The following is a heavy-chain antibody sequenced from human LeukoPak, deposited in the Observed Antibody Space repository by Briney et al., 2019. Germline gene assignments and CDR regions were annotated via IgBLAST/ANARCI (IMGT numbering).Heavy chain of an antibody. D-gene: IGHD3-16*01. CDR2: MYHSEST. Sequence: PSETLSLTCAVSGYSISRGYSWGWIRQPPGMGLEWIGNMYHSESTHYNPSLKSRVTISADTSKNQFSLKLSSVAAADTAVYYCARFDHVWETHGMDAFDLWGQGTMVTVSS. V-gene: IGHV4-38-2*01. CDR3: ARFDHVWETHGMDAFDL. J-gene: IGHJ3*01. CDR1: GYSISRGYS.